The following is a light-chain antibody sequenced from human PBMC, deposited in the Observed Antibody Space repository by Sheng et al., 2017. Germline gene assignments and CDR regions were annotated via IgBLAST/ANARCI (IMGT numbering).Light chain of an antibody. CDR2: AAS. V-gene: IGKV1-39*01. CDR1: QSISSY. Sequence: DIQMTQSPSSLSASVGDRVTITCRASQSISSYLNWYQQKPGKTPNLLIYAASTLQSGVPSRFSGSGSGTDFTLTISSLQAEDVALYYCQQYYSSPRTFGQGTRLEIK. CDR3: QQYYSSPRT. J-gene: IGKJ5*01.